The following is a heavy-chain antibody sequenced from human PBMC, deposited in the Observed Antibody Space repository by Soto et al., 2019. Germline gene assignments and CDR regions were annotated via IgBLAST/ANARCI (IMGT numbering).Heavy chain of an antibody. D-gene: IGHD3-10*01. CDR2: INHSGST. V-gene: IGHV4-34*01. CDR1: GGSFSGYY. J-gene: IGHJ4*02. CDR3: ASGYGRNFDY. Sequence: QVQLQQWGAGLLKPSETLSLTCAVYGGSFSGYYWSWIRQPPGKGLEWIGEINHSGSTNYNPSLKSRVTISVDTSKNQFSRKLSSVTAADTAIYYCASGYGRNFDYWGQGTLVTVSS.